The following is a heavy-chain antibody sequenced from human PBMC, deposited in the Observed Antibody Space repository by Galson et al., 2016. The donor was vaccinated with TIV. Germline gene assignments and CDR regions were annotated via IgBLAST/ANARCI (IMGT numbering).Heavy chain of an antibody. J-gene: IGHJ4*02. CDR3: ARMGPINWGSVDY. V-gene: IGHV5-51*01. D-gene: IGHD7-27*01. CDR2: IYPGASDT. CDR1: GYIFTNYW. Sequence: QSGAEVKKPGESLKISCKGSGYIFTNYWIAWVRQMPGEGLEWMGIIYPGASDTRYSPSFQGQVTLSADKSISTAYLQWLSLKASDTAMYYCARMGPINWGSVDYWGQGNLVTVSS.